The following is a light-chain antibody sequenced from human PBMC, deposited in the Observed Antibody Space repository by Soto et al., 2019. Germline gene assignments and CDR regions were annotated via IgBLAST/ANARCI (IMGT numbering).Light chain of an antibody. CDR1: QSILHSASNKSD. J-gene: IGKJ4*01. CDR3: QQSYGTSLT. V-gene: IGKV4-1*01. Sequence: DIVMTQSPDSLAVSLGERATINCNSSQSILHSASNKSDLAWYQQKPGKAPKVLISAASTLQSGVPSRFSGSGSGTEFTLTISSLQPEDFATYFCQQSYGTSLTFGGGTKVDIK. CDR2: AAS.